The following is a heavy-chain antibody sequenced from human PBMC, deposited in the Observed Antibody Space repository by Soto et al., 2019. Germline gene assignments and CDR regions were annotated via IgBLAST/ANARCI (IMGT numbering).Heavy chain of an antibody. CDR3: ARVSKNNWTDPSFFDY. Sequence: SETLSLTCTVSGGSISSYYWSWIRQPPGKGLEWIGYIYYSGSTNYNPSLKSRVTISVDTSKNQFSLKLSSVTAADTAVYYCARVSKNNWTDPSFFDYWGQGTLVTVSS. CDR2: IYYSGST. V-gene: IGHV4-59*01. J-gene: IGHJ4*02. CDR1: GGSISSYY. D-gene: IGHD1-20*01.